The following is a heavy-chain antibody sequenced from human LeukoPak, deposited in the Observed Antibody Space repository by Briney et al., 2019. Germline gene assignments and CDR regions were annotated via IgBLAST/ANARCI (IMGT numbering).Heavy chain of an antibody. CDR1: GGSISSSSYY. CDR2: IYYTGTT. CDR3: ARQKPQQKRPVANGVRYYYYYYMDV. J-gene: IGHJ6*03. D-gene: IGHD2-8*01. Sequence: SETLSLTRTVSGGSISSSSYYWGWLRQPPGKGLEWIGSIYYTGTTRSHLSLKSRVTISVHTSKNQFSLKLSSVTAADTAVYYCARQKPQQKRPVANGVRYYYYYYMDVWGKGTTVTVSS. V-gene: IGHV4-39*01.